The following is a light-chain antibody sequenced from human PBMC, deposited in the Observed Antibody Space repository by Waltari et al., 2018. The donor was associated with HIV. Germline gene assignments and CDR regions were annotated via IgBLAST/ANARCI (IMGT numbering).Light chain of an antibody. Sequence: QSVLTQPPSASGTPGQRVTISCSGRSSNIGNNHVFWYQQLPGTAPKLLFYRNDQRPSGVPDRFSGSKSGTSASLAISGLRSEDEADYYCATWDDTLSGYVFGTGTKVTVL. J-gene: IGLJ1*01. CDR3: ATWDDTLSGYV. V-gene: IGLV1-47*01. CDR1: SSNIGNNH. CDR2: RND.